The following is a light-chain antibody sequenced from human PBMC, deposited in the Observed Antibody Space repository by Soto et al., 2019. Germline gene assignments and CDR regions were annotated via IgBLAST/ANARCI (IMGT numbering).Light chain of an antibody. J-gene: IGKJ1*01. CDR1: QSVSNN. V-gene: IGKV3-15*01. CDR3: QQYNVWPRT. Sequence: EIVMTQSPATLSVSPGDRATLSCRASQSVSNNLAWYQQKPGQAPRLLIYGASTRATGIPARFSGSGSGTEFTLTISSLQSEDFAVYYCQQYNVWPRTFGQGTKVEI. CDR2: GAS.